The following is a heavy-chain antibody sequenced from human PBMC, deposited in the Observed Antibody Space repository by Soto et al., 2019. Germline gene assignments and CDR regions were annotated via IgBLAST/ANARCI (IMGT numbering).Heavy chain of an antibody. CDR2: ISGSGGST. CDR3: AKGASVLRFLEWSTYYYMDV. D-gene: IGHD3-3*01. Sequence: GGSLRLSCAASGFTFSSYAMSWVRQAPGKGLEWVSAISGSGGSTYYADSVKGRFTISRDNSKNTLYLQMNSLRAEDTAVYYCAKGASVLRFLEWSTYYYMDVWGKGTTVTVSS. J-gene: IGHJ6*03. V-gene: IGHV3-23*01. CDR1: GFTFSSYA.